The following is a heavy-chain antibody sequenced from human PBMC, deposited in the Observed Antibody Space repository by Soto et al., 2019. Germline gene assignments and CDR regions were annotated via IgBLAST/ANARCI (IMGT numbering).Heavy chain of an antibody. CDR1: GASVSSTYW. CDR3: ARYNAASGTYYFDF. CDR2: INHRGSA. D-gene: IGHD6-13*01. V-gene: IGHV4-4*02. Sequence: SETLSRTCAVSGASVSSTYWWSWVRQPPGKGPEWIGEINHRGSANYNPSLKSRVTISVDISKSQFSLRLTSVTAADTAVYYCARYNAASGTYYFDFWGQGALVTVSS. J-gene: IGHJ4*02.